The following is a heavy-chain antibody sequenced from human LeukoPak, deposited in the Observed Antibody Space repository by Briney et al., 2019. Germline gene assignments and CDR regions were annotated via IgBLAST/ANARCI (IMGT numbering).Heavy chain of an antibody. V-gene: IGHV3-66*01. CDR2: IYSGGNT. Sequence: PGGSLRLSCAASGFTFSSYWMSWVRQAPGKGLEWVSVIYSGGNTYYADSVKGRFTIFRDNSKNTLYLQMNSLRAEDTAVYYCARDGDCSSTSCNSAVRLNLYYGIDVWGQGTTVTVSS. J-gene: IGHJ6*02. CDR3: ARDGDCSSTSCNSAVRLNLYYGIDV. D-gene: IGHD2-2*01. CDR1: GFTFSSYW.